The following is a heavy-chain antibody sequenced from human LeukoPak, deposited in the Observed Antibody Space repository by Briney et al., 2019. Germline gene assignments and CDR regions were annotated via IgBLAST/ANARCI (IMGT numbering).Heavy chain of an antibody. V-gene: IGHV3-30*18. Sequence: GGSLRLFCAASGFTFSSYGMHWVRQAPGKGLEWVAVISYDGSNKYYADSVKGRFTISRDNSKNTLYLQMSSLRAEDTAVYYCAKAGTMLAFDIWGQGTMVTVSS. CDR2: ISYDGSNK. D-gene: IGHD3-10*02. CDR3: AKAGTMLAFDI. J-gene: IGHJ3*02. CDR1: GFTFSSYG.